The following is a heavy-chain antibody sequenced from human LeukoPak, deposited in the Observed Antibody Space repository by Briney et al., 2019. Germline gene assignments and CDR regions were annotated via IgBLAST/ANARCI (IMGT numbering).Heavy chain of an antibody. D-gene: IGHD3-22*01. CDR1: GDSIRSSNYY. J-gene: IGHJ1*01. CDR2: IYYSGRT. CDR3: ARRRYYDGSGYLD. Sequence: SEALSLSCIVSGDSIRSSNYYWDWIRQPAGKGLEWIGSIYYSGRTYYNPSLKSRVSMSIDTTKNQFSLRLTSMTAADTAVYYCARRRYYDGSGYLDWGQGTLVIVSS. V-gene: IGHV4-39*01.